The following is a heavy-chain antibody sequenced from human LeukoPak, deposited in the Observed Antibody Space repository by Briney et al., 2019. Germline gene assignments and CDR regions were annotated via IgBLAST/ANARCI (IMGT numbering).Heavy chain of an antibody. Sequence: SETLSLTCAVYGGSFSGYYWSWIRRPPGKGLEWIGEINHSGSTNYNPSLKSRVTISVDTSKNQFSLKLSSVTAADTAVYYCASSRNYGDPFDYWGQGTLVTVSS. CDR2: INHSGST. J-gene: IGHJ4*02. CDR1: GGSFSGYY. V-gene: IGHV4-34*01. D-gene: IGHD4-17*01. CDR3: ASSRNYGDPFDY.